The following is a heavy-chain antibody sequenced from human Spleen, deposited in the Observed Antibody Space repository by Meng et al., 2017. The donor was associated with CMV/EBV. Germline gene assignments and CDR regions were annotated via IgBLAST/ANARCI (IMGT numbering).Heavy chain of an antibody. CDR2: MHYSGSI. V-gene: IGHV4-39*07. D-gene: IGHD2-21*01. Sequence: SETLSLTCNVSGGSITSNSYYWGWIRQPPGKTLEWIGSMHYSGSIYQSPSLKSRITVSLDTSKNRFSLRLTSLTAADTAVYYCARVYCGGDCYSENWFDPWGQGTLVTVSS. CDR1: GGSITSNSYY. CDR3: ARVYCGGDCYSENWFDP. J-gene: IGHJ5*02.